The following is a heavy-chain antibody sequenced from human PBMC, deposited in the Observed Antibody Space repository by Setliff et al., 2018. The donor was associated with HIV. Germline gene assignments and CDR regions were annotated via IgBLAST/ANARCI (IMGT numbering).Heavy chain of an antibody. CDR1: GGPISSYY. CDR3: AGGPGTTSIDY. Sequence: PSETLSLTCTVSGGPISSYYWSWIRQPPGKGLEWIGYIYYSGRTNYNPSLKSRVTISVDASRNQFSLELISVTAADTAVYYCAGGPGTTSIDYWARDPWSPSPQ. CDR2: IYYSGRT. V-gene: IGHV4-59*12. D-gene: IGHD1-26*01. J-gene: IGHJ4*02.